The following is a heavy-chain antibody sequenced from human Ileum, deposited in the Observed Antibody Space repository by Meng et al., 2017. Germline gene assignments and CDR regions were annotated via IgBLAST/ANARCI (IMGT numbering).Heavy chain of an antibody. CDR1: SGSITSDTY. V-gene: IGHV4-4*02. Sequence: VQLQESGPGLVQPSGTLSLTSAVSSGSITSDTYWSWVRLPPGKGLEWIGQISHSGGTFYNPSLKSRVTMSVDKSKSQFSLMLTSVTAADTAVYYCARHGGYYQGFWGQGTLVTVSS. J-gene: IGHJ4*02. CDR3: ARHGGYYQGF. CDR2: ISHSGGT. D-gene: IGHD4-23*01.